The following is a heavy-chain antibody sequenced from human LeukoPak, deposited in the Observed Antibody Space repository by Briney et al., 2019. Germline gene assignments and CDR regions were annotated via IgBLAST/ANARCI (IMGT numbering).Heavy chain of an antibody. D-gene: IGHD3-22*01. J-gene: IGHJ4*02. V-gene: IGHV4-39*02. CDR2: VYYSGST. Sequence: SETLSLTCTVSGGSISSSSYYWGWIRQPPGKGLEWIGSVYYSGSTYCNPSLKSRVTMSVDTSKNQFSLKLSSVTAADTAVYYCARDPGYDTELSVDYWGQGTLVTVSS. CDR3: ARDPGYDTELSVDY. CDR1: GGSISSSSYY.